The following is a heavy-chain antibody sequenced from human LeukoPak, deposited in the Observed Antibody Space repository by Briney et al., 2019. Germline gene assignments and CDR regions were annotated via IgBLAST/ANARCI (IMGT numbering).Heavy chain of an antibody. Sequence: GGSLRLSCTTSGFTFGDYAMSWFRQAPGKGLEWVGFIRSKAYGGTTEYAASVKGRFTISRDDSKSIAYLQMNSLKTEDTAVYYCTRQWGSYDILTGYYYPDYWGQGTLVTVSS. CDR2: IRSKAYGGTT. CDR3: TRQWGSYDILTGYYYPDY. J-gene: IGHJ4*02. V-gene: IGHV3-49*03. CDR1: GFTFGDYA. D-gene: IGHD3-9*01.